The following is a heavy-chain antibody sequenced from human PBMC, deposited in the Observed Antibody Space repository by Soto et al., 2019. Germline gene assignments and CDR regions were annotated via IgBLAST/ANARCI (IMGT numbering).Heavy chain of an antibody. J-gene: IGHJ1*01. D-gene: IGHD3-22*01. CDR1: GFIFSTCV. V-gene: IGHV3-30*01. CDR3: ATEDHSSGHAGTFHH. CDR2: ISYDGNSE. Sequence: QVQLVESGGDVVQPGRSLRLSCAASGFIFSTCVMHWVRQAPGKGLEWVAAISYDGNSEHYADSVKGRFTISRDNSKNTVFVQMDTLRAEDTAVYYCATEDHSSGHAGTFHHWGQGTLVTFSS.